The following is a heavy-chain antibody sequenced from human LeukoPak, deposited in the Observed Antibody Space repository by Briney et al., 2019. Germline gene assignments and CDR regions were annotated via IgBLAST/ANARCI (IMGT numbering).Heavy chain of an antibody. J-gene: IGHJ4*02. V-gene: IGHV4-34*01. CDR1: GGSLSGYY. CDR3: ARQWLVSPLFDY. Sequence: PSETLSLTCAVYGGSLSGYYWSWIRQPPGKGLEWIGEINHSGSTNYNPPLKSRVTISVDTSKNQLSLKLSSMTAADTAVYYCARQWLVSPLFDYWGQGTLVTVSS. D-gene: IGHD6-19*01. CDR2: INHSGST.